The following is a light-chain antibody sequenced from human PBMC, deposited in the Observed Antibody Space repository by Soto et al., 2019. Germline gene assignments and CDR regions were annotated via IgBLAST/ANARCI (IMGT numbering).Light chain of an antibody. J-gene: IGLJ3*02. CDR3: CSDAGRRV. V-gene: IGLV2-23*01. CDR2: EGS. CDR1: SSDVGSYNL. Sequence: QSALTQPASVSGSPGQSITISCTGTSSDVGSYNLVSWYQQHPGKAPKLMIYEGSKRPSGVSNRFSGSKSGNTASLTISGLQAEDEADYYCCSDAGRRVFGGGTKLTVL.